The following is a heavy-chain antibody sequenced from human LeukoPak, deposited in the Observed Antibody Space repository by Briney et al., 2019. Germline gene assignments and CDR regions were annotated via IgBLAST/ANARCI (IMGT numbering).Heavy chain of an antibody. CDR1: GFTFSSYA. Sequence: PGGSLRLSCAASGFTFSSYAMHWVRQAPGKGLEWVAVISYDGSNKYYADSVKGRFTISRDNSKNTLYLQMNSLRAEDTAVYYCARARWERYFDYRGQGTLVTVSS. D-gene: IGHD1-26*01. J-gene: IGHJ4*02. V-gene: IGHV3-30-3*01. CDR3: ARARWERYFDY. CDR2: ISYDGSNK.